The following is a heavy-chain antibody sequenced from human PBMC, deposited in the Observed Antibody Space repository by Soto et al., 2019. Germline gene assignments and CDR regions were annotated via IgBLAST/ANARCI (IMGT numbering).Heavy chain of an antibody. Sequence: QVQLQESGPGLVKPSETLSLSCTVSGGSISSYYWSWFRQSPGKRMEWIGYVHHSWGSSYNPSLQSRVAISLDTPKSQCSLKVTSVTATDTAVYYCARQGFGPLHGLVDVWGQGTTVTVSS. CDR2: VHHSWGS. V-gene: IGHV4-59*08. J-gene: IGHJ6*02. CDR1: GGSISSYY. D-gene: IGHD3-10*01. CDR3: ARQGFGPLHGLVDV.